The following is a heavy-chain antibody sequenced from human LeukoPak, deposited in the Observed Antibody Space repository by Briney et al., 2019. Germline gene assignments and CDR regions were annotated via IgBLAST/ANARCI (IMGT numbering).Heavy chain of an antibody. V-gene: IGHV3-21*01. CDR3: ARDRYCSGGSCRDY. J-gene: IGHJ4*02. Sequence: GGSLRLSCAASGFTFSFYTMNWVRQAPGKGLEWVSSISSSSYIYYADSAKGRFIISRDNAKNSLYLQMNSLRAEDTAVYYCARDRYCSGGSCRDYWGQGTLVTVSS. CDR2: ISSSSYI. CDR1: GFTFSFYT. D-gene: IGHD2-15*01.